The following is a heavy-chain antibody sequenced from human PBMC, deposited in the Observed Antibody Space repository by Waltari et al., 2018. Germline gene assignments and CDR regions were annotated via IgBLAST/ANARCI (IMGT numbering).Heavy chain of an antibody. V-gene: IGHV4-34*01. J-gene: IGHJ4*02. CDR3: ARDEYYDFWSGYYTFVY. CDR1: GGSFSGYY. D-gene: IGHD3-3*01. Sequence: QVQLQQWGAGLLKPSETLSLTCAVYGGSFSGYYWSWLRQPPGKGLEWIGEINHSGSTNYNPSLKSRVTISVDTSKNQFSLKLSSVTAADTAVYYCARDEYYDFWSGYYTFVYWGQGTLVTVSS. CDR2: INHSGST.